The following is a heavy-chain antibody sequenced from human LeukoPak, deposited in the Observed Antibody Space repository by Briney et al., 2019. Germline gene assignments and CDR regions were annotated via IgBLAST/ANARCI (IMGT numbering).Heavy chain of an antibody. J-gene: IGHJ3*02. V-gene: IGHV1-46*01. CDR3: ARGGSIFGVVIGTDAFDI. Sequence: ASVNVSCKASGYTFTSYYMHWVRQAPGQGLEWMGIINPSGGSTSYAQKFQGRVTMTRDTSTSTVYMELSSLRSEDTAVYYCARGGSIFGVVIGTDAFDIWGQGTMVTVSS. D-gene: IGHD3-3*01. CDR1: GYTFTSYY. CDR2: INPSGGST.